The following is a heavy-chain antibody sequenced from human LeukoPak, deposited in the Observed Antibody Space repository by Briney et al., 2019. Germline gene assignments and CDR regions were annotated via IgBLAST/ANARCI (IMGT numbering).Heavy chain of an antibody. CDR3: ARSTVTTEGDFDY. CDR2: MNPNSGNT. Sequence: GASVKVSCKASGYTFTSYDINWVRQATGQGLERMGWMNPNSGNTGYAQKFQGRVTMTRNTSISTAYMELSSLRSEDTAVYYCARSTVTTEGDFDYWGQGTLVTVSS. D-gene: IGHD4-17*01. V-gene: IGHV1-8*01. CDR1: GYTFTSYD. J-gene: IGHJ4*02.